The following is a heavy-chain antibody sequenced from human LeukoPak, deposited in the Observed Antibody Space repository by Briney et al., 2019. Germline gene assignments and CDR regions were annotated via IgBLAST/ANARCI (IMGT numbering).Heavy chain of an antibody. J-gene: IGHJ4*02. CDR3: ARSTGTTMFIDY. CDR2: IYYSGNT. Sequence: SETLSLTCTVSGGSTSPYYWSWIRQPPGKGLEWLGYIYYSGNTDYNPSLKSRVAISVDTSKNQFSLKLSSVTAADTAVYYCARSTGTTMFIDYWGQGTLVTVSS. CDR1: GGSTSPYY. V-gene: IGHV4-59*01. D-gene: IGHD3-10*02.